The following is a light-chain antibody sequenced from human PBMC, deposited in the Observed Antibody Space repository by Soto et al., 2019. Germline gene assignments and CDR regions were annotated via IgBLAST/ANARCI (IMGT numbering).Light chain of an antibody. CDR3: AAWDASLSGHV. CDR1: SSNIGSYP. CDR2: SDD. Sequence: QSVLTQSPSASGTPGQRVTISCYGSSSNIGSYPVYWYQQLPGTAPKLLINSDDQRPSGVPDRFSASKSGTSASLAISGLRSEHEADYYCAAWDASLSGHVFGAGTKLTVL. V-gene: IGLV1-47*02. J-gene: IGLJ1*01.